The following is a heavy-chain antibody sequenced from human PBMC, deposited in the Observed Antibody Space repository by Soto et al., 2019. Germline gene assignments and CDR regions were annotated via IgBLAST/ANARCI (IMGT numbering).Heavy chain of an antibody. CDR3: AKGRRTPGYSFNY. V-gene: IGHV3-30*18. J-gene: IGHJ4*02. CDR2: ISYDGSNK. CDR1: GFTFSSYG. D-gene: IGHD3-22*01. Sequence: QVQLVESGGGVVQPGRSLRLSCAASGFTFSSYGMHWVRQAPGKGLEWVAVISYDGSNKYYADSVKGRFTISRENSKNPMYFKINALRAEDTAVYYGAKGRRTPGYSFNYWGKGTLVTVP.